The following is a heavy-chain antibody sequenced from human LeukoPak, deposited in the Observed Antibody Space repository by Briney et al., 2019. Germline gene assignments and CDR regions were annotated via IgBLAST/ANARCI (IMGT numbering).Heavy chain of an antibody. D-gene: IGHD6-19*01. CDR2: IRSKAYGGST. CDR3: TSTINSGWYHQH. CDR1: GFTFGDYA. J-gene: IGHJ4*02. V-gene: IGHV3-49*04. Sequence: GRSLRLSCTTSGFTFGDYAMAWVRQAPGMGLEWVGFIRSKAYGGSTEYAASVKGRFTISRDDSKSIAYLQMNSLKTEDTAVYYCTSTINSGWYHQHWGQGTLVTVSS.